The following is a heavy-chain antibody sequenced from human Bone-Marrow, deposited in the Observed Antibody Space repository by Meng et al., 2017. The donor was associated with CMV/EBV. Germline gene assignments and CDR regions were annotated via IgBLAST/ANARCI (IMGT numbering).Heavy chain of an antibody. CDR2: IYYSGST. Sequence: SETLSLTCTVSGGSISSGGYYWSWIRQHPGKGLEWIGYIYYSGSTYYNPSLKSRVTISVDTSKNQFSLKLSSVTAADTAVYYCARDTIAVAGTRGYYYYGMDVWGQGTTVTVSS. CDR3: ARDTIAVAGTRGYYYYGMDV. CDR1: GGSISSGGYY. D-gene: IGHD6-19*01. J-gene: IGHJ6*02. V-gene: IGHV4-31*03.